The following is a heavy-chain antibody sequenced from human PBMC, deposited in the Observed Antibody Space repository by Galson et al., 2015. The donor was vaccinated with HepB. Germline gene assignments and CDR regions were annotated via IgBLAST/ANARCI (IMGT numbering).Heavy chain of an antibody. Sequence: SVKVSCKASGYTFTGYYMHWVRQAPGQGLEWMGWINPNSGGTNYAQKFQGWVTMTRDTSISTAYMELSRLRSDDTAVYYCARGRVSGYSSAYPYGMDVWGQGTTVTVSS. D-gene: IGHD6-19*01. CDR2: INPNSGGT. CDR3: ARGRVSGYSSAYPYGMDV. CDR1: GYTFTGYY. J-gene: IGHJ6*02. V-gene: IGHV1-2*04.